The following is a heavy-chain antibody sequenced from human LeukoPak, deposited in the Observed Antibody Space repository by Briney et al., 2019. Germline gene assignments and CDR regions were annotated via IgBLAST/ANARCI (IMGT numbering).Heavy chain of an antibody. CDR1: GGSISSGGYY. CDR2: IYYSGST. V-gene: IGHV4-31*03. J-gene: IGHJ4*02. CDR3: ARGPGGYFDY. Sequence: SETLSLTCTVSGGSISSGGYYWSWIRQHPGKGLEWIGYIYYSGSTYYNPSLKSRVTISVDTSKNQFSLKLSSVTAADTAVYYCARGPGGYFDYWGQGTLVTVSA.